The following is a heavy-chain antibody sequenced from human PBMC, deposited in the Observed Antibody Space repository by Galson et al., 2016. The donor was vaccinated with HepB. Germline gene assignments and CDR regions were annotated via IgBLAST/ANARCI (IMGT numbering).Heavy chain of an antibody. CDR1: GFTFRSYA. J-gene: IGHJ4*02. V-gene: IGHV3-23*01. CDR2: ISGSGGST. CDR3: AKVSVPGCIVGGFDS. D-gene: IGHD1-26*01. Sequence: SLRLSCAASGFTFRSYAMSWVRQPPGKGLEWVSSISGSGGSTYYTESVKGRFTISRDNSKNTLYLQMNSLGAEETAVYYCAKVSVPGCIVGGFDSWGQGTLVTVSS.